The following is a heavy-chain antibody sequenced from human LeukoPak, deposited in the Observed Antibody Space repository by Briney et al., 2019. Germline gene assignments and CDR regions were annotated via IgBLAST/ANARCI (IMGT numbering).Heavy chain of an antibody. J-gene: IGHJ4*02. CDR2: IRSNGGST. V-gene: IGHV3-64*01. D-gene: IGHD1-1*01. Sequence: PGGSLRLSCAASGFTFSNAWMSWVRQAPGKGLEYVSGIRSNGGSTYYANSVKGRFTISRDNSKNTLYLQMGSLRAEDMAVYYCARGRYNWNFDYWGQGSLVTVSS. CDR3: ARGRYNWNFDY. CDR1: GFTFSNAW.